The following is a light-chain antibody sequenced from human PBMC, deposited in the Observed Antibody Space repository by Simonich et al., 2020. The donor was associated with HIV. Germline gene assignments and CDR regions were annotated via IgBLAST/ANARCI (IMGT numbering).Light chain of an antibody. V-gene: IGLV8-61*01. CDR3: VLYMGSGIWV. Sequence: QTVVTQEPSFSVSPGGTVILTCGLSSGSVSTSYYVSWYQQTPGQAPRTLIHSTITRSSGVPDRFSGPLLGNKAALTITGAQADDESDYYCVLYMGSGIWVFGGGTKLTVL. CDR1: SGSVSTSYY. CDR2: STI. J-gene: IGLJ3*02.